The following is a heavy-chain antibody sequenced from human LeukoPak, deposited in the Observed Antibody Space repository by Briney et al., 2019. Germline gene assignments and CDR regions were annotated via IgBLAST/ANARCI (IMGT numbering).Heavy chain of an antibody. CDR3: TAEYRDSSGWYGAFDI. V-gene: IGHV3-15*01. D-gene: IGHD6-19*01. Sequence: GSLRLSCAASGFISTNAWMSWVRQAPGKGLEWVGRIKSKTDGGATDFAAPVKGRFTISRDDSRNTLYLHMNSLRIEDAAVYYCTAEYRDSSGWYGAFDIWGQGTMVTVSS. J-gene: IGHJ3*02. CDR2: IKSKTDGGAT. CDR1: GFISTNAW.